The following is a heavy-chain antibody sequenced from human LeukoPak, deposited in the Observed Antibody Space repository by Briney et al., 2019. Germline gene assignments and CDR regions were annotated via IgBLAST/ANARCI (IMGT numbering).Heavy chain of an antibody. CDR1: GYTFISFY. D-gene: IGHD1-26*01. Sequence: WASVKVSCKASGYTFISFYIHWVRQAPGQGLEWMGVINPSGGTTLYAQKFQGRVTMTRDTSTSTVYMELSRLRSDDTASYYCARASGRYSDAFDIWGQGTMVTVSS. J-gene: IGHJ3*02. CDR2: INPSGGTT. V-gene: IGHV1-46*01. CDR3: ARASGRYSDAFDI.